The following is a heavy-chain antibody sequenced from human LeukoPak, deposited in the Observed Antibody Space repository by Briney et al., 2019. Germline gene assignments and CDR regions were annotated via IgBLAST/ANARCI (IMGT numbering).Heavy chain of an antibody. V-gene: IGHV1-2*02. CDR2: INPNSGAT. D-gene: IGHD6-13*01. J-gene: IGHJ5*02. CDR1: GYTFTGYY. Sequence: ASVKVSCKPSGYTFTGYYMHWVRQAPGQGLEWMGWINPNSGATNYAQKFQGRVTITADESTSTAYMELSSLRSEDTAVYYCARGGGYLDWFDPWGQGTLVTVSS. CDR3: ARGGGYLDWFDP.